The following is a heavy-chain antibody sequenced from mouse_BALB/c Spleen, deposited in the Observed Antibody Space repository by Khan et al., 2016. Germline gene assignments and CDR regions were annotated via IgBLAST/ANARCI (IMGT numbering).Heavy chain of an antibody. D-gene: IGHD1-1*01. J-gene: IGHJ3*01. CDR3: ARPGYGSSRGFAY. V-gene: IGHV9-3-1*01. Sequence: QIQLVQSGPELKKPGETVRISCKASGYTFTNYGMNWVKQAPGKGLKWMGWINTDTGEPTYADDFKGRFAFSLETSASTAYLQINNLKNEDTATCFCARPGYGSSRGFAYWGQGTLVTVSA. CDR1: GYTFTNYG. CDR2: INTDTGEP.